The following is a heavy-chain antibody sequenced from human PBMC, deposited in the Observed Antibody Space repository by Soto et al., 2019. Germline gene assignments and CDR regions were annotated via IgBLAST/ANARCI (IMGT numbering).Heavy chain of an antibody. CDR2: IYYSGNT. J-gene: IGHJ4*02. V-gene: IGHV4-30-2*01. Sequence: QLQLQESGSGLVKPSQTLSLTCAVSGGSMRSGDYSWSWIRQPPGKGLEWIGYIYYSGNTYYNPSLKSRITISVDRSKNQFHLTLCSGTAAETAVYYCVREAGNHYGSGSLFDYWGQGILVTVSA. D-gene: IGHD3-10*01. CDR3: VREAGNHYGSGSLFDY. CDR1: GGSMRSGDYS.